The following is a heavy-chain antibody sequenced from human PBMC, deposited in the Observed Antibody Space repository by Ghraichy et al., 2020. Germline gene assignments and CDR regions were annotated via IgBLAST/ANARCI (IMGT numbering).Heavy chain of an antibody. CDR1: GFTFSNHG. CDR2: ISYDGREK. CDR3: AKSAAVTTYYYYGMDV. Sequence: GGSLRLSCAASGFTFSNHGMHWVRQPPGKGLEWVAFISYDGREKYYADSVRGRFTISRDSSTGTVWLLMSSLGGDDTAVYYCAKSAAVTTYYYYGMDVWGQGTMVTVSS. J-gene: IGHJ6*02. D-gene: IGHD4-17*01. V-gene: IGHV3-30*18.